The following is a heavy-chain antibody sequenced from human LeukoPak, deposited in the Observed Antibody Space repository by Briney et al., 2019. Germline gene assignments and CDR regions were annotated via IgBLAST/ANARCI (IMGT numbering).Heavy chain of an antibody. D-gene: IGHD4-17*01. CDR2: INHDGGDK. CDR3: AITGGPTVTAFDL. J-gene: IGHJ4*02. CDR1: GFIFRNYW. V-gene: IGHV3-7*02. Sequence: QAGGSLRLSCVASGFIFRNYWMSWVRQAPGKGLEWVANINHDGGDKNYVGSVKGRFTISRDNAKSSLYLQMNSLRVEDTAVYYCAITGGPTVTAFDLWGQGILVTVSS.